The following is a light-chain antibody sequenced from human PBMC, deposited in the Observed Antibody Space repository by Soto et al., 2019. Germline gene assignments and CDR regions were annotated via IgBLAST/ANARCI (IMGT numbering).Light chain of an antibody. J-gene: IGKJ1*01. CDR2: AAS. V-gene: IGKV1-39*01. Sequence: DIQMTQSPSSLSASVGDRVTITCRASQSISTFLNWYQQRPGKAPELLIYAASNLQSGVPSRFSGSGSGADFALTISSLQPEDFATYYCQQSYRTPPWTFGQGTKVDIK. CDR1: QSISTF. CDR3: QQSYRTPPWT.